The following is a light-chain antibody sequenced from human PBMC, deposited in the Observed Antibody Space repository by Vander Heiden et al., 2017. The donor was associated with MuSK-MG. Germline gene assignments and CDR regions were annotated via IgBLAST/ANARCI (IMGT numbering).Light chain of an antibody. CDR3: QQDASSPYT. V-gene: IGKV3-20*01. Sequence: EIVLTQSPGTLSLSPGERATLSCRASQSVSSSYLAWYQQKPGQAPRLLIYGASSRATGIPDRFSGSGSGTDFTLTISRLEPEDFAVYYCQQDASSPYTFGQGTKLEIK. CDR2: GAS. CDR1: QSVSSSY. J-gene: IGKJ2*01.